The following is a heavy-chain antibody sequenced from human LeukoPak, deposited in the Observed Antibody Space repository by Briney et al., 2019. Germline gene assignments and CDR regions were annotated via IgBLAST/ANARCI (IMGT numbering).Heavy chain of an antibody. CDR3: AREKSRYCSGGSCRWFDP. J-gene: IGHJ5*02. CDR1: GGSISSGDYY. V-gene: IGHV4-30-4*01. CDR2: IYSGST. D-gene: IGHD2-15*01. Sequence: PSETLSLTCTVSGGSISSGDYYWSWIRQPPGKGLEWIGYIYSGSTYYNPSLKSRVTISVDTSKNQFSLKLSSVTAADTAVYYCAREKSRYCSGGSCRWFDPWGQGTLVTVSS.